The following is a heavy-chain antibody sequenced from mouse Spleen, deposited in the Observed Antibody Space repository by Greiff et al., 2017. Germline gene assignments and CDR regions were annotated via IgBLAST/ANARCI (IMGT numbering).Heavy chain of an antibody. D-gene: IGHD4-1*01. CDR1: GYTFTSYW. J-gene: IGHJ4*01. Sequence: QVQLQQPGAELVKPGASVTLSCKASGYTFTSYWMHWVKQRPGRGLEWIGRIDPNSGGTKYNEKFKSKATLTVDKPTSTAYMQLRILTSEASAVYNCARGKWDEGYAMDYWGQGTSVTVSS. V-gene: IGHV1-72*01. CDR2: IDPNSGGT. CDR3: ARGKWDEGYAMDY.